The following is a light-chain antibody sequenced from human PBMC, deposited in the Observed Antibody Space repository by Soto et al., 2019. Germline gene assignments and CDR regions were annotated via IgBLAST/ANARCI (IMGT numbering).Light chain of an antibody. CDR1: QSVSSN. J-gene: IGKJ1*01. V-gene: IGKV3-15*01. Sequence: EIALTQSPGTLSLSPGERVTLSCRASQSVSSNLAWYQQKPGQAPRLLIYGASTRATDIPVRFSGSGSGTEFTLTISSLQSEDFAVYYCQQYNDWPRTFGQGTKVDIK. CDR3: QQYNDWPRT. CDR2: GAS.